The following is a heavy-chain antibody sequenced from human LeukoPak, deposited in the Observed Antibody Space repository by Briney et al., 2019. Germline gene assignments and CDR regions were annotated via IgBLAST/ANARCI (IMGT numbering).Heavy chain of an antibody. Sequence: PSETLSLTCAVSGGSISSSDWWSWVRQPPGKGLEWIGEIYHSGSTYYNPSLKSRVTISVDTSKNQFSLKLSSVTAADTAVYYCARWARSGSGQTTDWFDPWGQGTLVTVSS. CDR1: GGSISSSDW. D-gene: IGHD3-10*01. V-gene: IGHV4-4*02. J-gene: IGHJ5*02. CDR2: IYHSGST. CDR3: ARWARSGSGQTTDWFDP.